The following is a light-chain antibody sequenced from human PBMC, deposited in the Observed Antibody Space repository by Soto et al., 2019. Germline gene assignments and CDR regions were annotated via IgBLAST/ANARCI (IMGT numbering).Light chain of an antibody. V-gene: IGKV3-20*01. CDR3: QQHDSSPWM. CDR1: XSVRSDD. CDR2: GAS. Sequence: EIVLTQSPGSLSLSPGEXXTLXCRASXSVRSDDLAWYQQKPGXXXXLLVYGASSRATGIPDRFSDSGSGTDFTLTISSLQSEDFATYYCQQHDSSPWMFGQGTKVDI. J-gene: IGKJ1*01.